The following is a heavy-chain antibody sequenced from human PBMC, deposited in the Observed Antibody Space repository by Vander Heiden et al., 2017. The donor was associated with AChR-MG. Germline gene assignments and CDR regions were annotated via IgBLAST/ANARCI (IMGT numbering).Heavy chain of an antibody. Sequence: QVQLQESGPGLVKPSQTLSLTCTVSGGSISSGGYYWSWIRQHPGKGLEWIGYIYYSGSTYYNPSLKSRVTISVDTSKNQFSLKLSSVTAADTAVYYCARVLGSYYDFWSGYPPYYYYYYMDVWGKGTTVTVSS. V-gene: IGHV4-31*03. CDR2: IYYSGST. CDR3: ARVLGSYYDFWSGYPPYYYYYYMDV. D-gene: IGHD3-3*01. CDR1: GGSISSGGYY. J-gene: IGHJ6*03.